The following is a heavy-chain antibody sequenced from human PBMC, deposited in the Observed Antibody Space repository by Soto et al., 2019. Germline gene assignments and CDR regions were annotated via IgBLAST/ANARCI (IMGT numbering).Heavy chain of an antibody. V-gene: IGHV3-23*01. D-gene: IGHD3-3*01. CDR2: ISGSGGST. Sequence: VGSLRLSCAASGFTFSSYAMSWVRQAPGKGLEWVSAISGSGGSTYYADSVKGRFTISRDNSKNTLYLQMDSLRAEDTAVYYCASTYTIFGVVPNYFDYWGQGTLVTVSS. CDR1: GFTFSSYA. J-gene: IGHJ4*02. CDR3: ASTYTIFGVVPNYFDY.